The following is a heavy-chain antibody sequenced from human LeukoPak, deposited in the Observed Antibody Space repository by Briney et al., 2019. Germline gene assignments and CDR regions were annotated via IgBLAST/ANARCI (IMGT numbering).Heavy chain of an antibody. CDR3: ARFRITMVRGVTDV. J-gene: IGHJ6*04. D-gene: IGHD3-10*01. CDR2: ISSSSSYI. CDR1: GFTFSSYS. Sequence: PGGSLRLSCAASGFTFSSYSMNWVRQAPGKGLEWVSSISSSSSYIYYADSVKGRFTISRDNAKNSLYLQMNSLRAEDTAVYYCARFRITMVRGVTDVWGKGTTVTVSS. V-gene: IGHV3-21*01.